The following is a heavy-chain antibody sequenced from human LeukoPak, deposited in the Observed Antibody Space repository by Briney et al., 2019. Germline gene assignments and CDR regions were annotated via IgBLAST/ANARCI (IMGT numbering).Heavy chain of an antibody. Sequence: PVGSLRLSCGASGFTFSSYAMSWVRQAPGKGLEWVSTITTSGGTYYADSVKGRVTISRDNSKNTLYLQMNSLRGEDTAVYYCAKDGVRQTTVTYYFDCWGQGALVTVSS. J-gene: IGHJ4*02. CDR2: ITTSGGT. CDR3: AKDGVRQTTVTYYFDC. V-gene: IGHV3-23*01. CDR1: GFTFSSYA. D-gene: IGHD4-17*01.